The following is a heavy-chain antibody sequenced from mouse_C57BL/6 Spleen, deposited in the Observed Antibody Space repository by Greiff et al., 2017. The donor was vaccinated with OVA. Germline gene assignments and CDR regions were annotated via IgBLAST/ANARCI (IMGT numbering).Heavy chain of an antibody. Sequence: VQLQQPGAELVKPGASVKLSCRASGYTFTSYWMHWVKQRPGQGLEWIGMIHPNSGSTNSNEKFKSKATLTVDKSSSTAYMQLSSLTSEDSAVYYCARLTGTDFDYWGQGTTLTVSS. CDR3: ARLTGTDFDY. J-gene: IGHJ2*01. D-gene: IGHD4-1*01. V-gene: IGHV1-64*01. CDR2: IHPNSGST. CDR1: GYTFTSYW.